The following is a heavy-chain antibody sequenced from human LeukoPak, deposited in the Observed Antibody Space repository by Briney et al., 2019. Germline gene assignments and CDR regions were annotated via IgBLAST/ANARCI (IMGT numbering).Heavy chain of an antibody. CDR1: EYNFTSYW. J-gene: IGHJ3*02. CDR3: ARLYLPYTSAWYGSAFDI. CDR2: IYPGDSDT. V-gene: IGHV5-51*01. D-gene: IGHD6-13*01. Sequence: GESLKISCKGSEYNFTSYWIAWVRQMPGKGLEWMGIIYPGDSDTRYSPSFQGQVTISADRSITTAYLQWSSLKASDTAMYYCARLYLPYTSAWYGSAFDIWGQGTMVTVSS.